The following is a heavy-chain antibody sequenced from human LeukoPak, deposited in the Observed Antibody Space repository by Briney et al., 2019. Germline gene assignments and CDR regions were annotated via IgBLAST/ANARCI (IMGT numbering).Heavy chain of an antibody. CDR1: GGSITSHTYY. V-gene: IGHV4-39*07. D-gene: IGHD6-19*01. J-gene: IGHJ4*02. CDR3: ARWGGWHPHFDY. CDR2: IYSTGST. Sequence: SETLSLTCSVSGGSITSHTYYWGWIRQPPGKGLEWIGNIYSTGSTYYNPSLKSRVTVSVDTSKNHFSLNLSSVTAADTAVYYCARWGGWHPHFDYWGRGALVTVSS.